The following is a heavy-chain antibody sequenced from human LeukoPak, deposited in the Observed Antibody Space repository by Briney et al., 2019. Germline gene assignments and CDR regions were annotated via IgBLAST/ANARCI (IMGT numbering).Heavy chain of an antibody. CDR2: LYSGGST. CDR1: GFTVSSNY. CDR3: ARSPIAVAGQNTFDY. J-gene: IGHJ4*02. D-gene: IGHD6-19*01. Sequence: GGSLRLSCAASGFTVSSNYMSWVRQAPGKGLEWGSVLYSGGSTYYADSVKGRFTISRDSSKNTLYLQMNSLRAEDTAVYYCARSPIAVAGQNTFDYWGQGTLVTVSS. V-gene: IGHV3-66*01.